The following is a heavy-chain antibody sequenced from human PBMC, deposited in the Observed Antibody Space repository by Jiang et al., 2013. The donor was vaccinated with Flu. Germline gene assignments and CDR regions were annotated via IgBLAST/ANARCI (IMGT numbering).Heavy chain of an antibody. CDR3: ARMLWVFFDRPRDYDYGMDV. D-gene: IGHD3/OR15-3a*01. CDR2: VFSSGST. J-gene: IGHJ6*02. Sequence: GSGLVKPSQTLSLTCAVSGGSISSGTYSWNWVRQPPGKGLEWIGHVFSSGSTSYNASLKSRITISLDTSKNQFSLRLNSVTAADTAVYYCARMLWVFFDRPRDYDYGMDVVGPRDHGHRLL. V-gene: IGHV4-30-4*07. CDR1: GGSISSGTYS.